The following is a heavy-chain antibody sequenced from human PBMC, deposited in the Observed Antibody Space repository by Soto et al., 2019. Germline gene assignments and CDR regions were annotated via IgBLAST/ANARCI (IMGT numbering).Heavy chain of an antibody. CDR3: ARDGSDWNYSGHWFDP. Sequence: PGGSLRLSCAASGFTFSSYSMNWVRQAPGKGLEWVSSISSSSSYIYYADSVKGRFTISRDNAKNSLYLQMNSLRAEDTAVYYCARDGSDWNYSGHWFDPWGQGTLVTVSS. J-gene: IGHJ5*02. CDR2: ISSSSSYI. D-gene: IGHD1-7*01. V-gene: IGHV3-21*01. CDR1: GFTFSSYS.